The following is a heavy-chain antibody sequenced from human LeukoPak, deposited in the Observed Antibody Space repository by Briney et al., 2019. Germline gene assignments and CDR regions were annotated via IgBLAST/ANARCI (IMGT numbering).Heavy chain of an antibody. J-gene: IGHJ4*02. D-gene: IGHD6-19*01. V-gene: IGHV3-11*04. Sequence: GGSLRLSCAASGFTVSSNYMSWVRQAPGKGLEWVSYISSSGSTTYYADSVKGRFTISRDNAKNSLYLQMNSLRVEDTAVYYCARDRLTMAGDFDYWGQGTLVTVSS. CDR2: ISSSGSTT. CDR3: ARDRLTMAGDFDY. CDR1: GFTVSSNY.